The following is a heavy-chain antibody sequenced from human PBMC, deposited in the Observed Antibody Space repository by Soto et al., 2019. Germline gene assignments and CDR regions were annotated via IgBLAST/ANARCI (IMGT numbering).Heavy chain of an antibody. V-gene: IGHV1-69*02. J-gene: IGHJ4*02. CDR3: RGYSSSSGDY. Sequence: QVQLVQSGAEVKKPGSSVKVSCKASGGTFSSYTISWVRQAPGQGLEWMGRIIPILGIANYAQKLQGRVTITADKSTSTAYMELSSLRAEDTAVDYCRGYSSSSGDYWGQGTLVTVSS. CDR2: IIPILGIA. D-gene: IGHD6-6*01. CDR1: GGTFSSYT.